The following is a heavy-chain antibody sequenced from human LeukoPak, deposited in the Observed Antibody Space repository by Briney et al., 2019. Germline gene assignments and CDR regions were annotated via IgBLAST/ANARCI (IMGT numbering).Heavy chain of an antibody. CDR1: GFTFSSYG. V-gene: IGHV3-30*18. CDR2: ISYDGSSK. CDR3: AKDKTGMDY. D-gene: IGHD1-1*01. J-gene: IGHJ4*02. Sequence: PGGSLRLSCAASGFTFSSYGMHWVRQAPGKGLEWVAVISYDGSSKYYADSVKGRFTISRDNSKNTLYLQMNSLRAEDTAVYYCAKDKTGMDYWGQGTLVTVSS.